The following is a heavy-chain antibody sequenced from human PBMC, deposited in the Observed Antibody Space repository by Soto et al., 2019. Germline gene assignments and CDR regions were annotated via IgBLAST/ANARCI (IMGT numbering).Heavy chain of an antibody. D-gene: IGHD5-18*01. J-gene: IGHJ4*02. V-gene: IGHV3-23*01. Sequence: GGSLRLSCTASGIIFSTFAMSWVRQAPGKGLEWVSGITGSGGSTNYADSVKGRFTISRDNSKNTLYLQMNSLRAEDTAVYYCTATGDTAMVYYFDYWGQGNLVTVSS. CDR1: GIIFSTFA. CDR3: TATGDTAMVYYFDY. CDR2: ITGSGGST.